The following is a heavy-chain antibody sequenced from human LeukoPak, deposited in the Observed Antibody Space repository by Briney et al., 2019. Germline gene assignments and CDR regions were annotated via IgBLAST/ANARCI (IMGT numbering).Heavy chain of an antibody. J-gene: IGHJ6*02. CDR2: IKEDGSKK. Sequence: GGSLRLSCAASGFSFSSYWMNWVRRAPGKGLEWLANIKEDGSKKYYVDSVKGRFTISRDNAKNSLYLQMDSLRAEDAAVYYCARDPGRQYSSIADVWGQGTTVTVSS. V-gene: IGHV3-7*03. D-gene: IGHD6-19*01. CDR1: GFSFSSYW. CDR3: ARDPGRQYSSIADV.